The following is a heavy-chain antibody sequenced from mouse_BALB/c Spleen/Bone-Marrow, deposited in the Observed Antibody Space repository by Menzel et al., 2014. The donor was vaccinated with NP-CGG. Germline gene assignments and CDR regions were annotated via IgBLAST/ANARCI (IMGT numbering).Heavy chain of an antibody. D-gene: IGHD2-2*01. Sequence: VQLQQSGAELVRPGTSVKVSCKASGYAFTNYLIEWVKQRPGQGLEWIGVINSGSGSSNYNENFKGKATLTADRSSSTAYMLLSSLTSDDSAVYFCARSRGYDVGPFAFWGQGTLVTVSA. CDR2: INSGSGSS. CDR1: GYAFTNYL. V-gene: IGHV1-54*01. J-gene: IGHJ3*01. CDR3: ARSRGYDVGPFAF.